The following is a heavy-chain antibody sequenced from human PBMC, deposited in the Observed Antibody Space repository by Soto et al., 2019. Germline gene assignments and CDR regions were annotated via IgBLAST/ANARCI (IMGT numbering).Heavy chain of an antibody. CDR3: ATEETGEDAFDI. V-gene: IGHV1-24*01. Sequence: ASVKVSCKVSGYTLTELSMHWVRQAPGKGLEWMGGFDPEDGETIYAQKFQGRVTMTEDTSTDTAYMELSSLRSEDTAVYYCATEETGEDAFDIWGQGTMVTVSS. D-gene: IGHD7-27*01. CDR1: GYTLTELS. J-gene: IGHJ3*02. CDR2: FDPEDGET.